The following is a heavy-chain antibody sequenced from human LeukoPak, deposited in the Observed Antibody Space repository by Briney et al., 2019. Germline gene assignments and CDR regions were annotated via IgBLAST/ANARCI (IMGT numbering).Heavy chain of an antibody. CDR1: GFTFSSYG. CDR3: ATDLSGRKGPFDY. V-gene: IGHV3-30*03. J-gene: IGHJ4*02. Sequence: GRSLRLSCAASGFTFSSYGMHWVRQAPGKGLEWVAVISYDGSNAYYADSVKGRFTMSRDNSKNTLFVQMNSLRAEDTAVYYYATDLSGRKGPFDYWGQGTLVTVSS. D-gene: IGHD3-10*01. CDR2: ISYDGSNA.